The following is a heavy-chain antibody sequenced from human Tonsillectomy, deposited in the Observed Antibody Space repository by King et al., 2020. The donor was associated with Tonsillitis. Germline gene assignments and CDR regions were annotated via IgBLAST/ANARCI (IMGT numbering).Heavy chain of an antibody. CDR3: ARELRYSSSWPFDY. D-gene: IGHD6-13*01. CDR1: GFTFSSYW. V-gene: IGHV3-7*01. J-gene: IGHJ4*02. Sequence: VQLVESGGGLVQPGGSLRLPCAASGFTFSSYWMSWVRQAPGKGLEWVANIKQDGSEKYYVDSVKGRFTISRDNAKNSLYLQMNSLRAEDTAVYYCARELRYSSSWPFDYWGQGTLVTVSS. CDR2: IKQDGSEK.